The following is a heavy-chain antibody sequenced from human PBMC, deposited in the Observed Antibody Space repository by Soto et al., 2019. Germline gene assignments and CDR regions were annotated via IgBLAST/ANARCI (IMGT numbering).Heavy chain of an antibody. Sequence: QITLKESGPTLVKPTQTLTLTCTFSGFSLSTRGVGVGWIRQTPGKALEWLALIYWDDDKRYSPSLKSRLTITKGTSKDQVLLVMSNMDPVDTATYYCIRVLWFGELFWGQGTLVTVSS. CDR3: IRVLWFGELF. D-gene: IGHD3-10*01. CDR1: GFSLSTRGVG. J-gene: IGHJ4*02. V-gene: IGHV2-5*02. CDR2: IYWDDDK.